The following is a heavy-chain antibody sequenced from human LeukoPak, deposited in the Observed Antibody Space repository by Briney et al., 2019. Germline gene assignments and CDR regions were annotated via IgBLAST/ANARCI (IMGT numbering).Heavy chain of an antibody. CDR3: ARDRGGYYGSGSYFDY. D-gene: IGHD3-10*01. CDR2: IKQDGSEK. J-gene: IGHJ4*02. Sequence: GGSLRLSCAASGFTFSSYWMSWVRQAPGKGLEWVANIKQDGSEKYYVHSVKGRFTISRDNATNSLYLQMNSLRAEDTAVYYCARDRGGYYGSGSYFDYWGQGTLVTVSS. CDR1: GFTFSSYW. V-gene: IGHV3-7*01.